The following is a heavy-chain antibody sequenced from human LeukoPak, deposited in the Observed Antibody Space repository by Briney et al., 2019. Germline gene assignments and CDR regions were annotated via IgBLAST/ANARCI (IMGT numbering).Heavy chain of an antibody. CDR2: INWTGNSS. CDR1: GFTFDDYG. V-gene: IGHV3-20*04. J-gene: IGHJ4*02. CDR3: ARGDVDYYDSRGYSPLDY. D-gene: IGHD3-22*01. Sequence: GGSLRLSCAASGFTFDDYGMSWVRQVPGKGLEWVLGINWTGNSSAYGDSVKGRFTISRDSAKRSLYLQMNSLRAEDTALYYCARGDVDYYDSRGYSPLDYWGQGTLVTVSS.